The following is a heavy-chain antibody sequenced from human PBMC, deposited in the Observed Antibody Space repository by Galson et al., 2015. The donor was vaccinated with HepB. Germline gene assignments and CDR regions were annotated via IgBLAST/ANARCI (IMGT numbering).Heavy chain of an antibody. J-gene: IGHJ5*02. CDR1: GYTFTTYG. D-gene: IGHD2-8*02. CDR2: ISAHNGNT. CDR3: ARGALVAVVNANLNNWFDP. V-gene: IGHV1-18*01. Sequence: SVKVSCKASGYTFTTYGVSWVRQAPGQGLEWMGRISAHNGNTDYAQKFQGRVTMTTETSTTTAYLELRSLRSDDTAVYYCARGALVAVVNANLNNWFDPWGQGTLVTVSS.